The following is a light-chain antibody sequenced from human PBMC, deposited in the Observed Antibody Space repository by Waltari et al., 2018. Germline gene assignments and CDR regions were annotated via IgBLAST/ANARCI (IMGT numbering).Light chain of an antibody. CDR1: SNEIGWLNL. V-gene: IGLV2-23*02. CDR2: EVT. CDR3: CSYASSGTL. Sequence: ALTPPASVSGAPGQSLTLPCTGSSNEIGWLNLVSWSQQHPDKVLNLIIFEVTKRPSGVSNRFSGSKSGNTASLTISGLQADDEADYYCCSYASSGTLFGGGTKLTVL. J-gene: IGLJ3*02.